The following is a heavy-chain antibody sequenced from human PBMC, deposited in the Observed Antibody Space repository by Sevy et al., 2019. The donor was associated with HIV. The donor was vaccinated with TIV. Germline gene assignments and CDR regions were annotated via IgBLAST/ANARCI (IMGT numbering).Heavy chain of an antibody. J-gene: IGHJ4*02. CDR2: IKQDMSEK. Sequence: GGSLRLSCAASGFTFSSYWMTWVRQAPGKGLEWVANIKQDMSEKYYADSVKGRLTISRDNASNSLYLQMEGLRAEETAVYYCARAQQVTMLVVIGGLYFDFWGQGTLVTVSS. CDR3: ARAQQVTMLVVIGGLYFDF. D-gene: IGHD3-22*01. CDR1: GFTFSSYW. V-gene: IGHV3-7*01.